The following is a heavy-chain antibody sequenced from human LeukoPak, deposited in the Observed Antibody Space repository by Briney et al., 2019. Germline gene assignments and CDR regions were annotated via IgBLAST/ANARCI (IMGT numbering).Heavy chain of an antibody. CDR1: GFTFSSYG. Sequence: GGSLRLSCAASGFTFSSYGMHWVRQAPSKGLEWVAVIWYDGSNKYYADSVKGRFTISRDNSKNTLYLQMNSLRAEDTAVYYCARQDRGYAIDYWGQGTLVTVSS. D-gene: IGHD1-1*01. CDR3: ARQDRGYAIDY. J-gene: IGHJ4*02. CDR2: IWYDGSNK. V-gene: IGHV3-33*01.